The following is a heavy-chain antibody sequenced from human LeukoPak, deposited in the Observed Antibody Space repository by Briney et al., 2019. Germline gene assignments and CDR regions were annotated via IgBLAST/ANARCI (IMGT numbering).Heavy chain of an antibody. Sequence: GGSLRLSCATSGFTFSSYSMNWVRQAPGKGLEWVSYISSGSSSIYFADSVKGRFTISRDSAKNSLYLQMNSLGAEDTAVYYCARRINYYDSGGYYYVRYFDSWGQGTLVTVSS. D-gene: IGHD3-22*01. CDR3: ARRINYYDSGGYYYVRYFDS. J-gene: IGHJ4*02. CDR1: GFTFSSYS. CDR2: ISSGSSSI. V-gene: IGHV3-48*01.